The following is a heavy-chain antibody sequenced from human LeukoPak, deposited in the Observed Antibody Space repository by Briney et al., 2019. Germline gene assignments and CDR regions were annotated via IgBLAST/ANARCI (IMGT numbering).Heavy chain of an antibody. Sequence: PSETLSLTCNVSGGSFNGYYWAWIRQPPGKGLEWIAEINHIGTTNHNPSLKSRVSVSTDTSKNQFFLKLTSVTAADTALYYCARLVVTAPQNHYYMDVWGEGTTVTVSS. V-gene: IGHV4-34*01. J-gene: IGHJ6*03. D-gene: IGHD2-21*02. CDR1: GGSFNGYY. CDR3: ARLVVTAPQNHYYMDV. CDR2: INHIGTT.